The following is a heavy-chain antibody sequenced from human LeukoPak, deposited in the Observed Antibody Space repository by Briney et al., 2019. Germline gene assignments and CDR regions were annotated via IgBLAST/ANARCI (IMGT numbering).Heavy chain of an antibody. Sequence: SETLSLTCTVSGGSISSYYWGWIRQPPGKGLEWIGSIYYSGSTYYNPSLKSRVTISVDTSKNQFSLKLSSVTAADTAVYYCARENGDTANNWFDPWGQGTLVTVSS. V-gene: IGHV4-39*07. CDR3: ARENGDTANNWFDP. D-gene: IGHD5-18*01. CDR2: IYYSGST. CDR1: GGSISSYY. J-gene: IGHJ5*02.